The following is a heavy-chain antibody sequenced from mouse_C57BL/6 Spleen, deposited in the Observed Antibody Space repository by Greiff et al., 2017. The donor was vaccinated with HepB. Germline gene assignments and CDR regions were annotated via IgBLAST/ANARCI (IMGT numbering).Heavy chain of an antibody. CDR1: GFTFSSYT. D-gene: IGHD1-1*01. CDR3: ARPPNYGSSPFAY. Sequence: EVKLMESGGGLVKPGGSLKLSCAASGFTFSSYTMSWVRQTPEKRLEWVATISGGGGNTYYPDSVKGRFTISRDNAKNTLYLQMSSLRSEDTALYYCARPPNYGSSPFAYWGQGTLVTVSA. J-gene: IGHJ3*01. CDR2: ISGGGGNT. V-gene: IGHV5-9*01.